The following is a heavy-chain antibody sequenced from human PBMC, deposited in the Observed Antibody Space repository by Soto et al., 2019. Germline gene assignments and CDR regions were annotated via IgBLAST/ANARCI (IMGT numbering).Heavy chain of an antibody. D-gene: IGHD6-6*01. V-gene: IGHV1-2*04. J-gene: IGHJ5*02. CDR3: ARGRFDSSSSYWFDP. CDR2: INPNSGGT. CDR1: GYTFTGYY. Sequence: QVQLVQSGAEWKKPGASVKVSCKASGYTFTGYYMHWVRQAPGQGLEWMGWINPNSGGTNYAQKFQGWVTMTRDTSISTAYMELSRLRSDDTAVYYCARGRFDSSSSYWFDPWGQGTLVTVSS.